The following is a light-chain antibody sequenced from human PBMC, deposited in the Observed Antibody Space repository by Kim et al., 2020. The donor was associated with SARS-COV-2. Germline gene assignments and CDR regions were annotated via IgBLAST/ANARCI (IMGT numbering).Light chain of an antibody. J-gene: IGLJ3*02. Sequence: LGASVKPTCTLSSGHSSYAIAWHQQQPEKGPRYLMKLNSDGSHSKGDGIPDRFSGSSSGAERYLTISSLQSEDEADYYCQTWGTGVFGGGTQLTVL. CDR1: SGHSSYA. V-gene: IGLV4-69*01. CDR2: LNSDGSH. CDR3: QTWGTGV.